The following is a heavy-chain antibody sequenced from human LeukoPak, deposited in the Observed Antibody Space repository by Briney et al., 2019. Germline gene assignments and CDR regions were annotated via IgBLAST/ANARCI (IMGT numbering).Heavy chain of an antibody. CDR1: GFTFGDYA. CDR2: IRGKAYGGTT. V-gene: IGHV3-49*03. CDR3: TRTGDILTGYFYYYGMDV. Sequence: GRSLRLSCTASGFTFGDYAMSWFRQAPGKGLEWVGFIRGKAYGGTTEYAASVKGRFTISRDDSKSIAYLQMNSLKTEDTAVYYCTRTGDILTGYFYYYGMDVWGQGTTVTVSS. D-gene: IGHD3-9*01. J-gene: IGHJ6*02.